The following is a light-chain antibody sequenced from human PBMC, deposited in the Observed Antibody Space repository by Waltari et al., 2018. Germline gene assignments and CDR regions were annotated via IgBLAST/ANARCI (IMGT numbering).Light chain of an antibody. CDR1: QSLTKRY. Sequence: EVVLTQSPATLSLSPGESATLSCRASQSLTKRYLASYQHKPGQAPTLLIYGASSRAAGIPGRFSGSGSETDFTLVISRLEPVAFAVYYCQQYGSSSLYAFGQATMLVIK. J-gene: IGKJ2*01. V-gene: IGKV3-20*01. CDR3: QQYGSSSLYA. CDR2: GAS.